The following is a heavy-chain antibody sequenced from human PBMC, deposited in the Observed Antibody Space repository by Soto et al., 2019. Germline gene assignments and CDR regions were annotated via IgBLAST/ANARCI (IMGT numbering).Heavy chain of an antibody. Sequence: QVQLMQSRPEVKTPGASVKLSCKASGYTFSSYVITWVRQAPGQGLEWMGWISPFNYNTNYAQKFQGRVTMTTDTSTNTAYMELRSLRSDDTAVYYCARGGRQLGWFDPWGQGTLVTVSS. CDR1: GYTFSSYV. D-gene: IGHD6-13*01. CDR2: ISPFNYNT. J-gene: IGHJ5*02. CDR3: ARGGRQLGWFDP. V-gene: IGHV1-18*01.